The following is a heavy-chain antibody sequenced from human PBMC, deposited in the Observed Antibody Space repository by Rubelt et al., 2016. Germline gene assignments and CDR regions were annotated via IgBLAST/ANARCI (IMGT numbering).Heavy chain of an antibody. J-gene: IGHJ6*02. CDR3: ATQRVVAVYGMDV. CDR2: TRDKAYTYGT. D-gene: IGHD2-15*01. Sequence: WVRQTPGKGLEWVGRTRDKAYTYGTEYAASVKGRFTISRDDSKNSVYLQMNSLKTEDTAVYYCATQRVVAVYGMDVWGQGTTVTVSS. V-gene: IGHV3-72*01.